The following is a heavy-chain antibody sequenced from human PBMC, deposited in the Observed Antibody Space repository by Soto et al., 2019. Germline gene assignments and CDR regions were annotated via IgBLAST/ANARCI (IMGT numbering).Heavy chain of an antibody. V-gene: IGHV3-74*01. CDR1: GFTFSSYW. CDR2: INSDGSST. Sequence: SLRLSCAASGFTFSSYWMHWVRQAPGKGLVWVSRINSDGSSTSYADSVKGRFTISRDNAKNTLYLQMNSLRAEDTAVYYCARAPRTIAAAGTVDYWGQGTLVTVSS. J-gene: IGHJ4*02. CDR3: ARAPRTIAAAGTVDY. D-gene: IGHD6-13*01.